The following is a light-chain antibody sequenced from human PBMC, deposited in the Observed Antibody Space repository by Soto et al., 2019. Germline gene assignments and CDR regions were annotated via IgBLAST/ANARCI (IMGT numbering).Light chain of an antibody. Sequence: QSVLTQPPSVSGAPGQRVTISCTGSSSNIGAGYDVHWYQQLPGTAPKLLIYGNTDRPSGVPDRFSGSKSGTSASLAITGLQAEDEADYYCQSYDSGLSGGVFGGGTKVTVL. CDR3: QSYDSGLSGGV. CDR1: SSNIGAGYD. CDR2: GNT. V-gene: IGLV1-40*01. J-gene: IGLJ2*01.